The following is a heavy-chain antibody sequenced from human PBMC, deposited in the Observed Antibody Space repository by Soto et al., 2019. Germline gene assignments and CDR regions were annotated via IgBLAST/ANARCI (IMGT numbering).Heavy chain of an antibody. V-gene: IGHV3-30*18. D-gene: IGHD6-13*01. CDR1: GFTFSSYG. Sequence: GGSLRLSCAASGFTFSSYGMHWVRQAPGKGLEWVAVISYDGSNKYYADSVKGRFTISRDNSKNTLYLQMNSLRAEDTAVYYCAKDRFNGSSWYFMFPFDYWGQGTLVTVSS. CDR3: AKDRFNGSSWYFMFPFDY. J-gene: IGHJ4*02. CDR2: ISYDGSNK.